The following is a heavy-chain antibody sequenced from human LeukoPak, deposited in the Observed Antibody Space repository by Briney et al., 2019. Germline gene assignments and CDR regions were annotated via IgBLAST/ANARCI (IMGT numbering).Heavy chain of an antibody. J-gene: IGHJ6*02. CDR3: ARDLPTAYYYYYYGMDV. CDR1: GFTFSSYV. Sequence: GSLRLSCAASGFTFSSYVMTWVRQAPGKGLEWVSAISGSGSNTYYSDSVKGRFTISRDNSKNTLFLQMNSLRAEDTAVYYCARDLPTAYYYYYYGMDVWGQGTTVTVSS. CDR2: ISGSGSNT. V-gene: IGHV3-23*01.